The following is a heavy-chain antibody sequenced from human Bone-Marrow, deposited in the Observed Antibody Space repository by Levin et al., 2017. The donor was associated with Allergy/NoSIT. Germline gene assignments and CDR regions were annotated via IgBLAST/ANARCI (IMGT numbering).Heavy chain of an antibody. CDR3: AKAHRLNDRSGGFDY. CDR1: GFSFNTYG. V-gene: IGHV3-30*18. D-gene: IGHD3-22*01. Sequence: GGSLRLSCRASGFSFNTYGMHWVRQAPGKGLEWVAVISFDGSHKYYADSVKGRFTISRDVPNNTLYLELNSLRPDDTAVYYCAKAHRLNDRSGGFDYWGQGTRVTVSS. CDR2: ISFDGSHK. J-gene: IGHJ4*02.